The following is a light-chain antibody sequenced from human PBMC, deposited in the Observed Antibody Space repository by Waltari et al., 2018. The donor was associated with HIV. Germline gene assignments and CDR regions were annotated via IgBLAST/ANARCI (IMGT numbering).Light chain of an antibody. V-gene: IGKV2-30*01. CDR3: MQATSWPHT. Sequence: TQSLLSISVTLGQPAAISCKSNQSLAFTAGTSYLFWYHQRPGHPPRRLLYQVSHRDSGIPGRITGSGSDTDFTLRISRVEAEDAGFYFCMQATSWPHTFGQRTELQI. CDR1: QSLAFTAGTSY. J-gene: IGKJ2*01. CDR2: QVS.